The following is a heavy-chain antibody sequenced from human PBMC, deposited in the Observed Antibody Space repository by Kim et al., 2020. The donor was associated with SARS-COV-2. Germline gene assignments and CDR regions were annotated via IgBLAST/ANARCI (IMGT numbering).Heavy chain of an antibody. CDR3: AKDQIPRRIELGFDY. V-gene: IGHV3-23*01. J-gene: IGHJ4*02. Sequence: GGSLRLSCAASGFTFSSYAMSWVRQAPGKGLEWVSAISGSGGSTYYADSVKGRFTISRDNSKNTLYLQMNSLRAEDTAVYYCAKDQIPRRIELGFDYWGQGTLVTVSS. CDR1: GFTFSSYA. D-gene: IGHD6-13*01. CDR2: ISGSGGST.